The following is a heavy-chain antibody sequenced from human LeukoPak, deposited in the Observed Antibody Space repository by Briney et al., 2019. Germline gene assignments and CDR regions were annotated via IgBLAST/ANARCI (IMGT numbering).Heavy chain of an antibody. CDR2: INPNSGGT. V-gene: IGHV1-2*02. CDR3: ARTSGGGYDIDY. Sequence: ASVKVPCKASGYTFTGYYMHWVRQAPGQGLEWMGWINPNSGGTNYAQKFQGRVTMTRDTSISTAYMELSRLRSDDTAVYYCARTSGGGYDIDYWGQGTLVTVSP. D-gene: IGHD5-12*01. CDR1: GYTFTGYY. J-gene: IGHJ4*02.